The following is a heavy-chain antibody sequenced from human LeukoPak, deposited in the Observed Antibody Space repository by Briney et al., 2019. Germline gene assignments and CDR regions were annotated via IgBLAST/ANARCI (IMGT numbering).Heavy chain of an antibody. CDR2: INHSGST. Sequence: PGGSLRLSCVVSGFGFSDSYMTWIRQTPGKGLEWIGEINHSGSTNYNPSLKSRVTISVDTSKNQFSLKLSSVTAADTAVYYCAREAMVYAMGADYWGQGTLVTVSS. V-gene: IGHV4-34*01. CDR1: GFGFSDSY. J-gene: IGHJ4*02. D-gene: IGHD2-8*01. CDR3: AREAMVYAMGADY.